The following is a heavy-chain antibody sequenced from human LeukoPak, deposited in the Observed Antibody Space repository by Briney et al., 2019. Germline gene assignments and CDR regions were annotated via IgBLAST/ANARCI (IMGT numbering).Heavy chain of an antibody. CDR2: IKSKTDGGTT. CDR3: ITLRAARPYHFYYFMDV. J-gene: IGHJ6*03. Sequence: GGSLRLSCAASGITFTNAWMSWVRQAPGKGLEWVGRIKSKTDGGTTDYAAPVKGRFTISRDDSKNTLYLQMNSLKTEDTAVYYCITLRAARPYHFYYFMDVWGNGTTVTVSS. CDR1: GITFTNAW. V-gene: IGHV3-15*01. D-gene: IGHD6-6*01.